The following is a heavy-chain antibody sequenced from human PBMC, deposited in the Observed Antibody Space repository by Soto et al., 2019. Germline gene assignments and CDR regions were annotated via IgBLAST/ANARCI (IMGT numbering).Heavy chain of an antibody. CDR1: GFTFSNAW. CDR2: IKSKTDGGTT. CDR3: TTDQGSGWYYYYYGMDV. J-gene: IGHJ6*02. D-gene: IGHD6-19*01. V-gene: IGHV3-15*01. Sequence: EVQLVESGGGLVKPGGSLRLSCAASGFTFSNAWMSWVRQAPGKGLEWVGRIKSKTDGGTTDYAAPVKGRFTISRDDSKNTLYLQMNSLKTEDTAVYYCTTDQGSGWYYYYYGMDVWGQGTTVTVSS.